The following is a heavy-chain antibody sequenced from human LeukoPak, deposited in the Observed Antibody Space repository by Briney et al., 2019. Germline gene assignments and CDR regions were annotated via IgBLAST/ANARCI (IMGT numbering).Heavy chain of an antibody. CDR2: IKQDGSEK. D-gene: IGHD3-10*01. Sequence: PGGPLRLSCVASGFTFSSYWMSWVRQAPGKGLEWVADIKQDGSEKYYVDSIKGRFTISRDNAKNSLYLQMNSLRAEDTAVYYCARGYYYGSGSYLGYWGQGTLVTVSS. J-gene: IGHJ4*02. V-gene: IGHV3-7*03. CDR1: GFTFSSYW. CDR3: ARGYYYGSGSYLGY.